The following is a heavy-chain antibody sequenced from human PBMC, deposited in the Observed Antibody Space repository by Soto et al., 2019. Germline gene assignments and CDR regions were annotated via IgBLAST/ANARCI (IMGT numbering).Heavy chain of an antibody. CDR3: ARGHCGGGSCQKDYNHYYGMDV. J-gene: IGHJ6*02. V-gene: IGHV1-46*02. CDR2: INPSGGGT. CDR1: GNTFNSYF. D-gene: IGHD2-15*01. Sequence: QVQLVQSGAEVKKPGASVKVSCKASGNTFNSYFLHWVRQAPGQGLEWMGIINPSGGGTSYAQKFQGRVTMTRDTSTSTIYMELSSLRSDDTAVYFCARGHCGGGSCQKDYNHYYGMDVWGQGTTVTVSS.